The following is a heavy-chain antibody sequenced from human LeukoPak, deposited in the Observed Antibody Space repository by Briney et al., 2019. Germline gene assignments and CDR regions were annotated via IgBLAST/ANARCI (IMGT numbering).Heavy chain of an antibody. D-gene: IGHD6-6*01. CDR1: GFTFSSYS. J-gene: IGHJ4*02. V-gene: IGHV3-48*01. Sequence: GGSLRLSCAGSGFTFSSYSMNWVRHAPGKGLEWVSYIGHTGSITDYADSVKGRFTISRDNAKNSLYLQMNSLRAEDMALYYCAKDIRPWSSSTFDYWGQGTLVTVSS. CDR2: IGHTGSIT. CDR3: AKDIRPWSSSTFDY.